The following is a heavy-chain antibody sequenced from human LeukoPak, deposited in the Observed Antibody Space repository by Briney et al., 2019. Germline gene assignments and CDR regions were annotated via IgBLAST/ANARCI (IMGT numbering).Heavy chain of an antibody. D-gene: IGHD3-10*01. CDR1: GFTFSSSA. J-gene: IGHJ4*02. CDR2: FSSDGSST. V-gene: IGHV3-64D*06. Sequence: PGGSLRLSCSASGFTFSSSAMYWVRQAPGKGLEYVSAFSSDGSSTFYAESVKGRFTISRDNSKNMLYLQMSSLRADDTAVYYCVKTLKYYGSGRGLFDSWGQGILVTVSS. CDR3: VKTLKYYGSGRGLFDS.